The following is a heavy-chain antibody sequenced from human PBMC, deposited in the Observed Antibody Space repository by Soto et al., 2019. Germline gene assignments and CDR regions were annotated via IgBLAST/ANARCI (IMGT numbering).Heavy chain of an antibody. CDR2: IYHSGST. D-gene: IGHD3-10*01. J-gene: IGHJ6*02. V-gene: IGHV4-4*02. Sequence: SSETLSLTCAFSGGSISGINWWYWVRQPPGKGLEWIGEIYHSGSTHYNPSLKSRVTISVDKSKNQFSLNLSSVTAADTAVYYCARFGGGMDVWGQGTTVTVSS. CDR3: ARFGGGMDV. CDR1: GGSISGINW.